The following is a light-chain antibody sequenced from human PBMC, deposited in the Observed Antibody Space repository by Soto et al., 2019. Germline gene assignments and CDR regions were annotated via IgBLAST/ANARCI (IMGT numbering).Light chain of an antibody. V-gene: IGKV3-20*01. CDR1: QSLSSSY. CDR3: QHYGNTPPSVT. CDR2: GAS. J-gene: IGKJ3*01. Sequence: EIVLTQSPGTLSLSPGERATLSCRASQSLSSSYLVWYQQKPGQAPRLLIYGASSRATGIPDRVSGSGSGTDFTLTISRLEPEDFAVYYCQHYGNTPPSVTFGPGTKVDIK.